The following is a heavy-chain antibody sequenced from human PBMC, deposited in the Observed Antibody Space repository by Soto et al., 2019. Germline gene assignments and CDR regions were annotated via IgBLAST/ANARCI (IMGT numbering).Heavy chain of an antibody. CDR3: ARGRTLYAP. CDR2: ISDRGTA. J-gene: IGHJ5*02. D-gene: IGHD2-8*01. V-gene: IGHV4-31*03. CDR1: GGSINSGGYY. Sequence: SETLSLTCSVSGGSINSGGYYWSWIRQHPGKGLEWIGSISDRGTAYYNPSLRSRISISIHTSKNQFSLKVRSVTAADAAVFYCARGRTLYAPWGQGTLVTVSS.